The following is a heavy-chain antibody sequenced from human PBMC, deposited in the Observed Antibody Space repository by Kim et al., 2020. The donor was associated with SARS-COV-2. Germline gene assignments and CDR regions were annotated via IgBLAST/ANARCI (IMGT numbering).Heavy chain of an antibody. CDR3: ASSTSSRY. J-gene: IGHJ4*02. CDR2: SSSYI. V-gene: IGHV3-21*01. Sequence: SSSYIYYADSVKGRFTISRDNAKNSLYLQMNSLRAEDTAVYYCASSTSSRYWGQGTLVTVSS.